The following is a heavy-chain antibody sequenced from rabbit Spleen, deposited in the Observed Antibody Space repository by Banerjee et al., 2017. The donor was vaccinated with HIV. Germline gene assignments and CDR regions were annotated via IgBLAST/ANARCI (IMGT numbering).Heavy chain of an antibody. CDR3: ARAVWSEGWDNYFNL. CDR1: GFTLSSSYY. J-gene: IGHJ4*01. V-gene: IGHV1S45*01. D-gene: IGHD4-2*01. CDR2: IYTGSGSI. Sequence: QEQLVESGGGLVQPEGSLTLTCTASGFTLSSSYYICWVRQAPGKGLEWIGCIYTGSGSIYYASWAKGRFTISKTSSSTVDLKMTSLTAADTATYFCARAVWSEGWDNYFNLWGPGTLVTVS.